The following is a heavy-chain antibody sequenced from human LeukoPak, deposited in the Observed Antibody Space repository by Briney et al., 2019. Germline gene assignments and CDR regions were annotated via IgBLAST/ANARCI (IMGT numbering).Heavy chain of an antibody. J-gene: IGHJ4*02. D-gene: IGHD1-1*01. CDR3: TRYNVGFES. CDR1: GFTFSSYG. CDR2: IRYDGSNK. Sequence: GGSLRLSCAASGFTFSSYGMHWVRQAPGKGLEWVAFIRYDGSNKYYADSVKGRFTISRDNSKNTLYLHVNSLKTEDTAVYYCTRYNVGFESWGQGTLVTVSS. V-gene: IGHV3-30*02.